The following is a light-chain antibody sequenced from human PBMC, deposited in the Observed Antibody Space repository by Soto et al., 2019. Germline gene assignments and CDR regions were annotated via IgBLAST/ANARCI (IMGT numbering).Light chain of an antibody. J-gene: IGKJ4*01. CDR1: QSVLYSSNNKNY. CDR2: WAS. Sequence: DIVMTQSPDSLAVSLGERATINCKSSQSVLYSSNNKNYLAWYQQKPGQPPKLLIYWASTRESGVPDRFNGSGSGTDFTLTISSLQAEDVAIYYCQHYYRTLSFGGGTKVEIK. CDR3: QHYYRTLS. V-gene: IGKV4-1*01.